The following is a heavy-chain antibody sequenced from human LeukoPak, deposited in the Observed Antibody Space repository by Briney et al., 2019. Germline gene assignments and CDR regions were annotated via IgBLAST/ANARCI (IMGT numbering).Heavy chain of an antibody. CDR2: ISAYGNT. CDR3: ARGLIGYYFDY. D-gene: IGHD6-25*01. Sequence: ASVKVSCKTSGYTFTIYGISWGRQAPGQELEWMGLISAYGNTNYAQNLQGRVTMTTDTSTSTAYMELRSLRSDDTAVYYCARGLIGYYFDYWGQGTLVTVSS. J-gene: IGHJ4*02. CDR1: GYTFTIYG. V-gene: IGHV1-18*04.